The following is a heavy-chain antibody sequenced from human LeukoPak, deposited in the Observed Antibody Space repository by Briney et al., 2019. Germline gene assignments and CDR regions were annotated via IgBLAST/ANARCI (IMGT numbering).Heavy chain of an antibody. CDR2: ISSSGSTI. Sequence: GGSLRLSCAASGFTFSSYEMNLVRQAPGKGLEWVSYISSSGSTIYYADSVKGRFTISRDNAKNSLYLQMNSLRAEDTAVYYCARELGANDYWGQGTLVTVSS. D-gene: IGHD4/OR15-4a*01. CDR3: ARELGANDY. CDR1: GFTFSSYE. J-gene: IGHJ4*02. V-gene: IGHV3-48*03.